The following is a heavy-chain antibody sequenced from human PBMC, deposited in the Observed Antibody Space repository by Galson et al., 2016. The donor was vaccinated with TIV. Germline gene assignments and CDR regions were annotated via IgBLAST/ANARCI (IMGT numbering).Heavy chain of an antibody. J-gene: IGHJ4*02. D-gene: IGHD2-2*01. V-gene: IGHV3-33*01. CDR3: ARVRFCSSTYCLNYFDY. CDR2: IWYDGSNK. CDR1: GFTFSSYG. Sequence: SLRLSCAASGFTFSSYGMHWVRQAPGKGLEWVAVIWYDGSNKDYADSVKGRFTISRDNSKNTVYLQMNSLRAGDTAVYYCARVRFCSSTYCLNYFDYWSQGTLVTVSS.